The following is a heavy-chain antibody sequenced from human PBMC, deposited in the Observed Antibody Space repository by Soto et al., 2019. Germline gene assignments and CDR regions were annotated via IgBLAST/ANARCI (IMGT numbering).Heavy chain of an antibody. D-gene: IGHD6-6*01. CDR2: ISTSIDAT. Sequence: GGSLRLSCAASGFAFSDYAMHWVRQAPGKGLEWVSSISTSIDATYYADSVKGRFTISRDDSKNTLYLQMNSLRAEDSAVYYCAKDRTVAARNFDYWGQGTQVTVSS. CDR3: AKDRTVAARNFDY. V-gene: IGHV3-23*01. J-gene: IGHJ4*02. CDR1: GFAFSDYA.